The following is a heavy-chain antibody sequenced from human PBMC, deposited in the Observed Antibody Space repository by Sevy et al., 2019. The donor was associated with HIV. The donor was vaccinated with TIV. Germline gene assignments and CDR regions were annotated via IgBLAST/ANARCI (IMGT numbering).Heavy chain of an antibody. CDR2: ITINGGRT. CDR1: GFTFSSSA. Sequence: GGSLRLSCAASGFTFSSSAMTWVRQAPGKGLEWVSAITINGGRTYYADSVKGRFTISRDNSQNTLFLQMNSLRAEDTAVYYCARWLTSFTNQWSLDPWGQGTLVTVSS. D-gene: IGHD6-19*01. J-gene: IGHJ5*02. V-gene: IGHV3-23*01. CDR3: ARWLTSFTNQWSLDP.